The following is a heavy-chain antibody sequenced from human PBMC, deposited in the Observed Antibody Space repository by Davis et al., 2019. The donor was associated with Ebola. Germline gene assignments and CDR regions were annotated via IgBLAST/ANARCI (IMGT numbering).Heavy chain of an antibody. CDR1: GFTFSSYS. Sequence: GGSLRLSCAASGFTFSSYSMNWVRQAPGKGLEWVSYISSSSSTIYYADSVKGRFTISRDNAKNSLYLQMNSLRDEDTAVYYCARDSHFRNYYYYGMDVWGQGTTVTVSS. CDR3: ARDSHFRNYYYYGMDV. V-gene: IGHV3-48*02. D-gene: IGHD2/OR15-2a*01. CDR2: ISSSSSTI. J-gene: IGHJ6*02.